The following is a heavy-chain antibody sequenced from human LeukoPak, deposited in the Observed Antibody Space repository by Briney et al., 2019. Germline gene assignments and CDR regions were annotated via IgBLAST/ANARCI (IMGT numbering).Heavy chain of an antibody. D-gene: IGHD3-22*01. V-gene: IGHV1-18*01. CDR1: GYTFTSYG. Sequence: ASVKVSCKASGYTFTSYGISWVRQAPGQGLEWMGWISAYNGSTNYAQKLQGRVTMTTDTSTSTAYMELRSLRSDDTAVYYCARISYYYDSSGYDHWGKGTLVTVSS. J-gene: IGHJ4*02. CDR2: ISAYNGST. CDR3: ARISYYYDSSGYDH.